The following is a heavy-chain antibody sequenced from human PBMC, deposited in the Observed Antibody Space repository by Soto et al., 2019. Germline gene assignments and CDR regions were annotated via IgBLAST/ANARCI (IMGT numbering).Heavy chain of an antibody. CDR1: GFTFDDYA. J-gene: IGHJ2*01. Sequence: GGSLRLSCAASGFTFDDYAMHWVRQAPGKGLEWVSGISWNSGSIGYADSVKGRFTISRDNAKNSLYLQMNSLRAEDTALYYCAKDGPWGGDLSKVHSYWYFDLWGRGTLVTVSS. CDR3: AKDGPWGGDLSKVHSYWYFDL. V-gene: IGHV3-9*01. D-gene: IGHD2-21*02. CDR2: ISWNSGSI.